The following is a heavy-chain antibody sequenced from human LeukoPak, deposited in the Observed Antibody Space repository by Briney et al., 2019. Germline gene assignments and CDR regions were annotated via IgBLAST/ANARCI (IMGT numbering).Heavy chain of an antibody. CDR3: SLARSEYHYGMDV. CDR2: TYYRSKWYY. J-gene: IGHJ6*02. CDR1: GDSVSSISVA. Sequence: SQTLSLTCAISGDSVSSISVAWNWIRQSPSRGLEWLGRTYYRSKWYYEYAVSVRSRINISPDTSKNQFSLQLTSVTPEDTAVYYCSLARSEYHYGMDVWGQGTTVTVSS. V-gene: IGHV6-1*01.